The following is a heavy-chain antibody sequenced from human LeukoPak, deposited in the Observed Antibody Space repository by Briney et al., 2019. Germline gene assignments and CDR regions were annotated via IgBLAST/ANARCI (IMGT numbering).Heavy chain of an antibody. CDR3: SLARSEYHYGMDV. CDR2: TYYRSKWYY. J-gene: IGHJ6*02. CDR1: GDSVSSISVA. Sequence: SQTLSLTCAISGDSVSSISVAWNWIRQSPSRGLEWLGRTYYRSKWYYEYAVSVRSRINISPDTSKNQFSLQLTSVTPEDTAVYYCSLARSEYHYGMDVWGQGTTVTVSS. V-gene: IGHV6-1*01.